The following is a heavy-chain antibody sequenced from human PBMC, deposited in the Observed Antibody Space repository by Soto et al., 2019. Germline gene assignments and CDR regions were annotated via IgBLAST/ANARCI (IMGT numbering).Heavy chain of an antibody. CDR2: INPSGGST. CDR1: GYTFTSYY. D-gene: IGHD5-18*01. Sequence: ASVKVSCKASGYTFTSYYMHWVRQAPGQGLEWMGIINPSGGSTSYAQKFQGRVTMTRDASTSTVYMELSSLRSEDTAVYYCASHVDTARDSPNPRNLGELDYWGQGTRVTVPS. CDR3: ASHVDTARDSPNPRNLGELDY. J-gene: IGHJ4*02. V-gene: IGHV1-46*01.